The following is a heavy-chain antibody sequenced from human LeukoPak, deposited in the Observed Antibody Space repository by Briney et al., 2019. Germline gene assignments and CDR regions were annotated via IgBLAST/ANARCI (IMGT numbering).Heavy chain of an antibody. CDR1: RITFSNAW. J-gene: IGHJ4*02. CDR3: ATGIVTGTSR. CDR2: IKSKAEGETK. Sequence: PGGSRRLSCAVSRITFSNAWPSWVRQAPGKGLEWVGRIKSKAEGETKEYAASVKGRFTISRDDSRSRLYLQMSSLKTEDTAVYYCATGIVTGTSRWGQGTLVAVSS. V-gene: IGHV3-15*01. D-gene: IGHD1-20*01.